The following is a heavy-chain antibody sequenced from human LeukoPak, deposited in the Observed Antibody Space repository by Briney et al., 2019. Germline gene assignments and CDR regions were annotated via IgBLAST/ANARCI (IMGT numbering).Heavy chain of an antibody. D-gene: IGHD6-13*01. CDR2: INHSGST. CDR3: ARRNIAAAAYNWFDP. CDR1: GGSFSGYY. V-gene: IGHV4-34*01. J-gene: IGHJ5*02. Sequence: SETLSLTCAVYGGSFSGYYWSWIRQPPGKGLEWIGEINHSGSTNYNPSLKSRVTISVDTSKNQFSLKLSSVTAADTAVYYCARRNIAAAAYNWFDPWGQGTLVTVSS.